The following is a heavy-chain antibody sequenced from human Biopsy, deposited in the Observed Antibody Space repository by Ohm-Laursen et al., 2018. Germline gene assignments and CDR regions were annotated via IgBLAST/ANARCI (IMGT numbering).Heavy chain of an antibody. J-gene: IGHJ4*02. D-gene: IGHD7-27*01. V-gene: IGHV4-59*07. CDR3: ARLTGDPSY. CDR2: IYYSGIA. CDR1: GGPLNSYY. Sequence: SDTLSLTCSVSGGPLNSYYWSWIRQPPGKGLEWIGYIYYSGIAANYNPSLKSRATISVDTSKNQFSLKVISVTAADTAVYYCARLTGDPSYWGQGILVTVSS.